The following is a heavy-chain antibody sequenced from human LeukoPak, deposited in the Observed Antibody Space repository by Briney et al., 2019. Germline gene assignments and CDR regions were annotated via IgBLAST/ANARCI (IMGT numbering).Heavy chain of an antibody. V-gene: IGHV3-23*01. Sequence: PGGSLRLSCAASGFTFSSYAISWVRQAPGKGLEWVSAISGSGGSTYYADSVKGRFTISRDNSKNTLYLQMNSLRAEDTAVYYCAKDWGIAVAGTPLDYWGQGTLVTVSS. CDR1: GFTFSSYA. CDR3: AKDWGIAVAGTPLDY. J-gene: IGHJ4*02. CDR2: ISGSGGST. D-gene: IGHD6-19*01.